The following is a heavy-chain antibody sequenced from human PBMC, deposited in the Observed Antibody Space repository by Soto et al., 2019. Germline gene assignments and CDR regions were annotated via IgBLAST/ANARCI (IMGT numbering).Heavy chain of an antibody. CDR3: ARVMSLWSGHRYRLAF. Sequence: SETLSLTCTVSGGSISSSSYFWGWIRQPPGKGLEWIGSIYYSGSTYDNPSLKSRVTISVDTSKNQFSLKLSPVTAADTAVYYCARVMSLWSGHRYRLAFCGQGTSVTVSS. D-gene: IGHD3-3*01. J-gene: IGHJ6*02. CDR1: GGSISSSSYF. V-gene: IGHV4-39*01. CDR2: IYYSGST.